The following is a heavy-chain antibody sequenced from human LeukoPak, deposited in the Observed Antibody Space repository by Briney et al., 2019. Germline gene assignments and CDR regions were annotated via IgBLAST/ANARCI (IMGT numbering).Heavy chain of an antibody. CDR3: ATRSYYDSSGYRYYYYGMDV. V-gene: IGHV1-24*01. CDR1: GYTLTELS. CDR2: FDPEDGET. J-gene: IGHJ6*02. D-gene: IGHD3-22*01. Sequence: ASVKVSCKVSGYTLTELSMHWVRQAPGKGLEWMGGFDPEDGETIYAQKFQGRVTMTEDTSTDTAYMELSSLRSEDTAVYYCATRSYYDSSGYRYYYYGMDVWGQGTTVTVSS.